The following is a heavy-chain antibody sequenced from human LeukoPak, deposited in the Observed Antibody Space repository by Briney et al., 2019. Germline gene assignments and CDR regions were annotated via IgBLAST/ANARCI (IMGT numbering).Heavy chain of an antibody. D-gene: IGHD3-22*01. CDR2: ISSSSSYI. CDR3: ARVPRGYLDY. V-gene: IGHV3-21*01. CDR1: GFTFSSYS. Sequence: GGSLRLSCAASGFTFSSYSMNRVRQAPGKGLEWVSSISSSSSYIYYADSVKGRFTISRDNAKNSLYLQMNSLRAEDTAVYYCARVPRGYLDYWGQGTLVTVSS. J-gene: IGHJ4*02.